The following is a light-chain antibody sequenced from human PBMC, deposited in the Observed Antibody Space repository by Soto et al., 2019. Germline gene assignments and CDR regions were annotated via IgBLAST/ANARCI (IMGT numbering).Light chain of an antibody. Sequence: QSALTQPASVSGSPGQSITISCNGTSSDVGSYNLVSWYQQHPGKAPKLMIYEGSKRPSGVSNRFSGSKSGNTASLTISGLQAEDEADYYCCSYAGSFTYVFGTGTKLTVL. CDR2: EGS. CDR3: CSYAGSFTYV. J-gene: IGLJ1*01. V-gene: IGLV2-23*01. CDR1: SSDVGSYNL.